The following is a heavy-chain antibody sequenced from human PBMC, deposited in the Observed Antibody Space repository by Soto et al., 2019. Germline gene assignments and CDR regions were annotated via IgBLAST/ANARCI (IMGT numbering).Heavy chain of an antibody. CDR1: VDSVSSNSAA. Sequence: SQTLSLTCAISVDSVSSNSAAWNWIRQSPSRGLEWLGRTYYRSKWYNDYAVSVKSRITINPDTSKNQFSLQLNSVTPEDTAVYYCARVVHDYVWGSYRDYYYGMDVWGQGTTVTVSS. J-gene: IGHJ6*02. V-gene: IGHV6-1*01. D-gene: IGHD3-16*02. CDR3: ARVVHDYVWGSYRDYYYGMDV. CDR2: TYYRSKWYN.